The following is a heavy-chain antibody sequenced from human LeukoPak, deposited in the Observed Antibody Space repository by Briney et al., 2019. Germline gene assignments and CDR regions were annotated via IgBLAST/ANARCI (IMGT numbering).Heavy chain of an antibody. CDR3: ARWGSSSDYYYYYMDV. CDR2: ISSSGSTI. V-gene: IGHV3-11*04. CDR1: GFTFSDYY. D-gene: IGHD6-6*01. J-gene: IGHJ6*03. Sequence: GGSLRLSCAASGFTFSDYYMSWIRQAPGKGLEWVSYISSSGSTIYYADTVKGRFTISRDNAKNSLYLQMNSLRAEDTAVYYCARWGSSSDYYYYYMDVWGKGTTVTVSS.